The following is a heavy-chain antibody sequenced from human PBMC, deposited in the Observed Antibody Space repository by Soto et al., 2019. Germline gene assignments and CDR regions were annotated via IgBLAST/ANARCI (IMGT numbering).Heavy chain of an antibody. Sequence: QVQLQESGPGLVKPSQTLSLTCTVSGASIVDGQTYLNWIRQHPERGLEWMGYINYRVTTNYSPALKSRILISIDTSKNQFSLRLTSVTAADTAVYYCARDSPGVAPYWGQGTLVTVSS. CDR1: GASIVDGQTY. J-gene: IGHJ4*02. V-gene: IGHV4-31*03. D-gene: IGHD2-15*01. CDR2: INYRVTT. CDR3: ARDSPGVAPY.